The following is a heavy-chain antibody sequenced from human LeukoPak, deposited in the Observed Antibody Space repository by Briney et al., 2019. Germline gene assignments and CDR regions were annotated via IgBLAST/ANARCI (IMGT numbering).Heavy chain of an antibody. CDR2: ISDSGGRT. CDR3: AKRGVVIRGFLVGFHKEAYYYDS. Sequence: PGGSLRLSCAVSGITLSNYGMSWVRQAPGKGLVWVAGISDSGGRTNYADSVKGRFTISRDNPKNTLSLQMNSLRTEDTAVYFCAKRGVVIRGFLVGFHKEAYYYDSWGQGALVTVPS. D-gene: IGHD3-10*01. CDR1: GITLSNYG. V-gene: IGHV3-23*01. J-gene: IGHJ4*02.